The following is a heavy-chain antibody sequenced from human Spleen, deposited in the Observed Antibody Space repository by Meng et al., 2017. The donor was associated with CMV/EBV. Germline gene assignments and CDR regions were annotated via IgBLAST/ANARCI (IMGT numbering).Heavy chain of an antibody. V-gene: IGHV3-21*01. CDR1: GFTFRSYA. D-gene: IGHD6-13*01. CDR3: ARDRGIASAGTGFDY. Sequence: GESLKISCAASGFTFRSYALSWVRQAPGKGLEWVSGITNSGSNTYYADSVKGRFTISRDNAKNSLFLHMNSLRAEDTAIYYCARDRGIASAGTGFDYWGQGTLVTVSS. J-gene: IGHJ4*02. CDR2: ITNSGSNT.